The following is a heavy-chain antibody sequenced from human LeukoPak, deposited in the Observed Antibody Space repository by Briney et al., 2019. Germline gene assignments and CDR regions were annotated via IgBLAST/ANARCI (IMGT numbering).Heavy chain of an antibody. CDR3: ARAITIFGGVRDVYYYYYMDV. Sequence: GGSLRLSCAASGFTVSSNYMNWVRQAPGKGLEWVSVIYGGGSTYYADSVKGRFTISRDTSKNTLYLHMNSLRAEDTAVYYCARAITIFGGVRDVYYYYYMDVWGKGTTVTVSS. D-gene: IGHD3-3*01. V-gene: IGHV3-53*01. J-gene: IGHJ6*03. CDR2: IYGGGST. CDR1: GFTVSSNY.